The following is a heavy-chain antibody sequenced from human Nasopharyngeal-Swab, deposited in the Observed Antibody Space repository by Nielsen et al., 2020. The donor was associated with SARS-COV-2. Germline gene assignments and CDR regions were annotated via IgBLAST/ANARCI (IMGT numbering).Heavy chain of an antibody. CDR3: AKALERELPRYSDF. D-gene: IGHD1-7*01. V-gene: IGHV3-23*01. Sequence: ETLSLTCTVSGGSISSYYWSWVRQAPGKGLEWVSFISGAGGTTFYSDSVKGRFTISRDTSKNTLYLQMSSLRAEDTALYYCAKALERELPRYSDFWGQGTLVTVSS. CDR1: GGSISSYY. CDR2: ISGAGGTT. J-gene: IGHJ4*02.